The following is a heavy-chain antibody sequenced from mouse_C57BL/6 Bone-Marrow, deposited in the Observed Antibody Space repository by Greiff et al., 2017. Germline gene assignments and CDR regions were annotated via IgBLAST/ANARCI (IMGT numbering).Heavy chain of an antibody. D-gene: IGHD1-1*01. CDR2: IDPETGGT. Sequence: QVQLKQSGAELVRPGASVTLSCKASGYTFTDYEMHWVKQTPVHGLEWIGAIDPETGGTAYNQKFKGKAILTADKSSSTAYMELRSLTSDDSSVYYTTNYCGSSYGYFDVWGTGTTVTVSS. CDR3: TNYCGSSYGYFDV. CDR1: GYTFTDYE. J-gene: IGHJ1*03. V-gene: IGHV1-15*01.